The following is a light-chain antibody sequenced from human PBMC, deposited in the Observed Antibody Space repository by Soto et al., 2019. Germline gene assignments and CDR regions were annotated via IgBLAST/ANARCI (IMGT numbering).Light chain of an antibody. CDR3: HQYHNLFHT. J-gene: IGKJ2*01. CDR1: QRINTW. V-gene: IGKV1-5*03. CDR2: KAS. Sequence: DIQMTKSPSTLSASVGDSVTITCRPSQRINTWLAWYQKKPGKAPKLLIQKASSLESGVRSRFSGSGSGTGFPLTISRRQQDAFATYYFHQYHNLFHTFGQGNKVEIK.